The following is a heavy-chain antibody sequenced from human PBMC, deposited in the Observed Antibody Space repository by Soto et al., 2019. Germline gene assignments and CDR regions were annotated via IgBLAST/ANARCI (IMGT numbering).Heavy chain of an antibody. D-gene: IGHD3-22*01. CDR3: ARDRYSYDSRAYQGVDWYFDL. Sequence: PGGSLRLSCAASGFIFSNYGTHWVRQAPGKGLEWVAVIWYDGSHESYADSVKGRFTISRDNSKNTLFLQMNSLRAEDTAVYYCARDRYSYDSRAYQGVDWYFDLWGRGTLVTVSS. V-gene: IGHV3-33*01. J-gene: IGHJ2*01. CDR2: IWYDGSHE. CDR1: GFIFSNYG.